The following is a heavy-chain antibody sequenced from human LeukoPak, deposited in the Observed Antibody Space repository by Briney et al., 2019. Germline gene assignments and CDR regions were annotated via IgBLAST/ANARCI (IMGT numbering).Heavy chain of an antibody. CDR3: AKDRRAVAGTGFDP. Sequence: PGGSLRLSCAASGFTFSSYGMHWVRQAPGKGLEWVAVISYDGSNKYYADSVKGRFTISRDNSKNTLYLQMNSLRAEDTAVYYCAKDRRAVAGTGFDPWGQGTLVTVSS. D-gene: IGHD6-19*01. CDR2: ISYDGSNK. J-gene: IGHJ5*02. CDR1: GFTFSSYG. V-gene: IGHV3-30*18.